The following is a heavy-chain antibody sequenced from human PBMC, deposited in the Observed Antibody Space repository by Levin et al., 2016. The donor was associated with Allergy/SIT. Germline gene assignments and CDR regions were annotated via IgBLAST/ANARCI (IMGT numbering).Heavy chain of an antibody. V-gene: IGHV3-53*01. J-gene: IGHJ6*02. CDR2: IYTAGIT. Sequence: GGSLRLSCEATDFIVSSIYMNWVRQPPGKGLEWVSVIYTAGITIYADSVKGRFTISRDISKNTVYLEMNSLRVEDTAVYFCASADDVRYGMDVWGQGTTVAVSS. D-gene: IGHD3-10*02. CDR3: ASADDVRYGMDV. CDR1: DFIVSSIY.